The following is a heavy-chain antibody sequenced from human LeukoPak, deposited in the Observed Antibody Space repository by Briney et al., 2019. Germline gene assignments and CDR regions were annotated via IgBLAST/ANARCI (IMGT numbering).Heavy chain of an antibody. J-gene: IGHJ5*02. D-gene: IGHD3-9*01. Sequence: ASVKVSCKASGYTFTNYAMHWVRQAPGQRLEWMGWINAANAKTKYSQEFQGRVTVTRDTSASTAYMELSSLRSEDTAVYYCARGYFYDILTGYEHNNWFDLWGQGTLVTVSS. CDR1: GYTFTNYA. CDR2: INAANAKT. V-gene: IGHV1-3*03. CDR3: ARGYFYDILTGYEHNNWFDL.